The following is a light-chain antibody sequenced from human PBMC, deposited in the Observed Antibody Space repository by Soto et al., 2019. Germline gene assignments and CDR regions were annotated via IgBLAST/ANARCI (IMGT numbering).Light chain of an antibody. CDR2: CAS. CDR1: QSVLYSSNNKNY. J-gene: IGKJ4*01. V-gene: IGKV4-1*01. Sequence: DIVMTQSPDSLAVSLGERATINCKSSQSVLYSSNNKNYLAWYQQKPGQPPKLLIYCASTRESLVPDRLSGSGSGTDFTLTIRSLQAEDVAVYYCQQYYSVPLTFGGGTKVEIK. CDR3: QQYYSVPLT.